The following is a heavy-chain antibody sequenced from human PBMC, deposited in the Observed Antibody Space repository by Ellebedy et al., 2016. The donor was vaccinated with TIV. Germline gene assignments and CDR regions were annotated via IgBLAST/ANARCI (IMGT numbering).Heavy chain of an antibody. D-gene: IGHD3-10*01. Sequence: AASVKVSCKASGYTFNSYGLSWVRQAPGQGLEWMGWISAYNGKTNFAQKFQGRVTMTTDTSTSTAYMELRSLRSDDTAVYYCAREVDVSGSGSYDGIGYFNHWGQGTLGTVSS. CDR3: AREVDVSGSGSYDGIGYFNH. CDR1: GYTFNSYG. J-gene: IGHJ1*01. CDR2: ISAYNGKT. V-gene: IGHV1-18*01.